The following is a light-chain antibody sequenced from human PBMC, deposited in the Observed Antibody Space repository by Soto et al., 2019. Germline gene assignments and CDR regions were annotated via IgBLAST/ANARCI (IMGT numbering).Light chain of an antibody. Sequence: EIVLTQSPATLSLSPGERATLSCRASQSVSSYLAWYQQKPGQAPRLLIYDASNRATGIPARFSGSGSGTDFTLTISGLQSEDFAVYSCQQRSNWPLTFGGGTKVDIK. V-gene: IGKV3-11*01. CDR2: DAS. CDR3: QQRSNWPLT. CDR1: QSVSSY. J-gene: IGKJ4*01.